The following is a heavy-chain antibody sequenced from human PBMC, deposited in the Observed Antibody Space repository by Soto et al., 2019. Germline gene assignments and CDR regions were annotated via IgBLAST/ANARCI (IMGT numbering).Heavy chain of an antibody. J-gene: IGHJ4*02. CDR1: GGSISSSSYY. Sequence: SETLSLTCTVSGGSISSSSYYWGWIRQPPGKGLEWIGSIYYSGSTYYNPSLKSRVTISVDTSKNQFSLKLSSVTAADTAVYYCARHEAAAGQFDYWGQGTLVTVSS. D-gene: IGHD6-13*01. CDR3: ARHEAAAGQFDY. CDR2: IYYSGST. V-gene: IGHV4-39*01.